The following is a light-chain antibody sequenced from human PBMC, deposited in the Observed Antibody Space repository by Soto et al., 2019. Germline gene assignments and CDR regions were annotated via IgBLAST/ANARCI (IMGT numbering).Light chain of an antibody. CDR3: QQSYSTPRT. V-gene: IGKV1-39*01. CDR1: QSISSY. Sequence: DIQMTQSPSSLSASVGDRVTITCRASQSISSYLNWYQQKPGKAPKLLIYAASSLQSGVPSRFSGSGSGADFTLASSSLRPEDVATYYCQQSYSTPRTFRQGTKVEIK. CDR2: AAS. J-gene: IGKJ1*01.